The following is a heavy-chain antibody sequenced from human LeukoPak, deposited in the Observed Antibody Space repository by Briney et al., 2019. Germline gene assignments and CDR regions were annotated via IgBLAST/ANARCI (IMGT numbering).Heavy chain of an antibody. CDR3: AEDGIRYYYDSSGYFTY. D-gene: IGHD3-22*01. Sequence: ASVKVSCKASGYTFTGYYMHWVRQAPGQGLELMGWINPNSGGTNYAQKFQGRVTMTRDTSISTAYMELSRLRSDDTAVYFHAEDGIRYYYDSSGYFTYWGQGTLVTVSS. CDR2: INPNSGGT. J-gene: IGHJ4*02. CDR1: GYTFTGYY. V-gene: IGHV1-2*02.